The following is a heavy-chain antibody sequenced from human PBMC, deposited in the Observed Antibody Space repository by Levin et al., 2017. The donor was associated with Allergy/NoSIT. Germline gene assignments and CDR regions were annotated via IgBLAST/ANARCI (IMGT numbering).Heavy chain of an antibody. V-gene: IGHV4-34*01. J-gene: IGHJ5*02. CDR2: INHSGST. CDR1: GGSFSGYY. D-gene: IGHD6-19*01. Sequence: GSLRLSCAVYGGSFSGYYWSWIRQPPGKGLEWIGEINHSGSTNYNPSLKSRVTISVDTSKNQFSLKLSSVTAADTAVYYCARGRGSGWYSWFDPWGQGTLVTVSS. CDR3: ARGRGSGWYSWFDP.